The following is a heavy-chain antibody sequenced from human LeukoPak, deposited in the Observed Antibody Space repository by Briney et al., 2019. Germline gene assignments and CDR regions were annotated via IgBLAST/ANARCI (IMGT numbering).Heavy chain of an antibody. D-gene: IGHD3-10*02. J-gene: IGHJ6*04. CDR3: AELGITMIGGV. CDR2: ISSSGSTL. CDR1: GFTFSSYE. V-gene: IGHV3-48*03. Sequence: GGSLRLSCAGSGFTFSSYEMNWVRQAPGKGLEGVSYISSSGSTLYYADPVKGRFTISRDNAKNSLYLQMNSLRAEDTAVYYCAELGITMIGGVWGKGTTVTISS.